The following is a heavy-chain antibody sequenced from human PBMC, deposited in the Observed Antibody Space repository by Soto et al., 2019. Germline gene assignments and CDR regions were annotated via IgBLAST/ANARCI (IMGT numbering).Heavy chain of an antibody. D-gene: IGHD2-15*01. J-gene: IGHJ4*02. V-gene: IGHV3-72*01. CDR1: GFIFSDHY. Sequence: GGSLRLSCAASGFIFSDHYMDWVRQAPGKGLEWVGRIRHRADSYTTEYAASVKGRFTISRDDSKKSLYLQMNSLKTEDTAVYYCARSYRGLHSFDYWGPAPLVTVSS. CDR3: ARSYRGLHSFDY. CDR2: IRHRADSYTT.